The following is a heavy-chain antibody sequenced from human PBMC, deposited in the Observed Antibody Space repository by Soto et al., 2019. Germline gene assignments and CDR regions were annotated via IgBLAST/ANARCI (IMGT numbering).Heavy chain of an antibody. Sequence: EVQVVESGGNLVQPGGSLTLSCAASGFTFSDHWMTWVRQAPGKGLEWLANIKQAWGERHYVDSVKGRFTISRDNAKNSLYLQIDSLRAEDTDVYYCTTDISLWNGGAWHDAVDIWGQGTMVTVSS. CDR2: IKQAWGER. CDR3: TTDISLWNGGAWHDAVDI. V-gene: IGHV3-7*01. D-gene: IGHD2-21*02. CDR1: GFTFSDHW. J-gene: IGHJ3*02.